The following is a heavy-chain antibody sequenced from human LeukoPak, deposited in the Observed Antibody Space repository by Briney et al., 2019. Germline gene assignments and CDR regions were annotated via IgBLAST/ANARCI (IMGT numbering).Heavy chain of an antibody. D-gene: IGHD1-7*01. CDR3: ARDYWWNYDY. Sequence: GGSLRLSCAVSGFPLGDAWMNWVRQAPGKGLEWVAVISKDGSDKYYPGSVRGRFTISRDNSKNTIYLQMDSLRAEDTAIYYCARDYWWNYDYWGQGTLVTVSS. CDR2: ISKDGSDK. V-gene: IGHV3-30-3*01. J-gene: IGHJ4*02. CDR1: GFPLGDAW.